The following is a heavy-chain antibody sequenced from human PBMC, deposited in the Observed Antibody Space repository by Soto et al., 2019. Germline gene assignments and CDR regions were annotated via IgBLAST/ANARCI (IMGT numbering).Heavy chain of an antibody. D-gene: IGHD3-10*01. V-gene: IGHV3-7*05. CDR1: GFTFSDYW. CDR3: ASSMGRGGNDY. CDR2: IKTDGSEK. Sequence: EVQLVESGGGLVQPGGSLRLSCAASGFTFSDYWMSWVRQAPGKGLECVANIKTDGSEKYYVDPVKGRFTISRDNAQNLLYLQMNSLRAEDTAVYYCASSMGRGGNDYWGQGTLVAVSS. J-gene: IGHJ4*02.